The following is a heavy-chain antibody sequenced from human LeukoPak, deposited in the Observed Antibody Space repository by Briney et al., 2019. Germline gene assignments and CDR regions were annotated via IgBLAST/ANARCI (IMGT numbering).Heavy chain of an antibody. CDR2: ISSSSSII. V-gene: IGHV3-48*01. CDR1: GFTFSSYS. Sequence: GGSLRLSCAASGFTFSSYSMNWVRQAPGKGLEWVSYISSSSSIISHADSVRGRFTISRDNAKNSLYLQMNSLRAEDTAVYYCARGSGYSYGFTGRERTKSRLDYWGQGTLVTVSS. J-gene: IGHJ4*02. CDR3: ARGSGYSYGFTGRERTKSRLDY. D-gene: IGHD5-18*01.